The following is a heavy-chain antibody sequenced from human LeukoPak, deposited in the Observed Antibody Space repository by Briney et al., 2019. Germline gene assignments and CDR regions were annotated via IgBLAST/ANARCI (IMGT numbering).Heavy chain of an antibody. CDR2: INHSGST. CDR3: ARVDPWLARVY. D-gene: IGHD6-19*01. CDR1: GGSISSGGYY. Sequence: SETLSLTCTVSGGSISSGGYYWSWIRQPPGKGLEWIGEINHSGSTNYNPSLKSRVTISVDTSKNQFSLKLSSVTAADTAVYYCARVDPWLARVYWGQGTLVTVSS. V-gene: IGHV4-39*07. J-gene: IGHJ4*02.